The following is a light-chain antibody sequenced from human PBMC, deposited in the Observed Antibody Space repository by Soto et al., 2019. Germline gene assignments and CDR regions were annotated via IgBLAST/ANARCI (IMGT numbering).Light chain of an antibody. CDR3: EQYGSSPRT. Sequence: IVLTQSPGTLSLSPGERGALSCRASQSVSSNYVAWYQQKPGQAPRLLISGASNRATGTPDRFSGSGSGTDFTLTISRLEPEDFAVYYCEQYGSSPRTFGQGTRWIS. V-gene: IGKV3-20*01. J-gene: IGKJ1*01. CDR2: GAS. CDR1: QSVSSNY.